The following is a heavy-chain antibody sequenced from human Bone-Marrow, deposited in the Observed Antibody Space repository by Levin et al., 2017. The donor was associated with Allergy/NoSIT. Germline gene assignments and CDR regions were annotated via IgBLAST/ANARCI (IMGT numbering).Heavy chain of an antibody. J-gene: IGHJ4*02. Sequence: PGGSLRLSCGVSGFTFSSYDMHWVRQATGEGLEWVSGINIGGDTYYAGSVKGRFTISRENAKNSLYLQMNGLRAGDTAVYYCARGGRYSTSWYFDYWGQGTLVTVSS. V-gene: IGHV3-13*04. D-gene: IGHD2-2*01. CDR3: ARGGRYSTSWYFDY. CDR2: INIGGDT. CDR1: GFTFSSYD.